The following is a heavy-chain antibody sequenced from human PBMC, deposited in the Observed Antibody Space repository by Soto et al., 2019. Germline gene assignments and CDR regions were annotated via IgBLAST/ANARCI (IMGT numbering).Heavy chain of an antibody. CDR3: ARDLWGYCGTDCYPLDV. J-gene: IGHJ6*02. D-gene: IGHD2-21*02. CDR1: GGSISRYY. CDR2: MYNTGST. V-gene: IGHV4-59*01. Sequence: SETLPHTCTVSGGSISRYYWSWIRQPPGKGLEWIGYMYNTGSTVYNPPFKSRVTISVDTSKNQFSLKLNSVTAADTAVYYCARDLWGYCGTDCYPLDVWGQGTTVTVSS.